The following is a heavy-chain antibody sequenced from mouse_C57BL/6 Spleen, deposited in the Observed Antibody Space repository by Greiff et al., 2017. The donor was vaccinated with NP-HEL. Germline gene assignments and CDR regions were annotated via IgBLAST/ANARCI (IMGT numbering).Heavy chain of an antibody. V-gene: IGHV5-9-1*02. Sequence: EVQLVESGEGLVKPGGSLKLSCAASGFTFSSYAMSWVRQTPEKRLEWVAYISSGGDYIYYADTVKGRFTISRDNARNTLYLQMSSLKSEDTAMYYCTRDSPLYYYGSSYWYFDVWGTGTTVTVSS. J-gene: IGHJ1*03. CDR1: GFTFSSYA. CDR3: TRDSPLYYYGSSYWYFDV. CDR2: ISSGGDYI. D-gene: IGHD1-1*01.